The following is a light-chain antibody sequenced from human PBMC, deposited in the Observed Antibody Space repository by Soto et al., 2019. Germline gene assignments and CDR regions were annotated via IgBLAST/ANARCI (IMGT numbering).Light chain of an antibody. CDR2: DAS. Sequence: DIQMTQSPASLSASVGDTVTITCRGSQSINTFLSWYRHKPGKAPELLIYDASTLQIGVPSRFSGSGYGTEFTPTISSLQSEDFATYYCQQSYYIPWTFGQGTKVEVK. V-gene: IGKV1-39*01. J-gene: IGKJ1*01. CDR3: QQSYYIPWT. CDR1: QSINTF.